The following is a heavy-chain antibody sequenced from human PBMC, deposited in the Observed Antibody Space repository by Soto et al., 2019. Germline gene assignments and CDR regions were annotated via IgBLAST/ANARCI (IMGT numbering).Heavy chain of an antibody. CDR1: GFSLSTSGVG. CDR3: ANRQGGLWFGESQFDY. D-gene: IGHD3-10*01. CDR2: IYWDDDK. V-gene: IGHV2-5*02. J-gene: IGHJ4*02. Sequence: SGPTLVNPTQTLTLTCTFSGFSLSTSGVGVGWIRQPPGKALEWLALIYWDDDKRYSPSLKSRLTITKDTSKNQVVLTMTNMDPVDTATYYCANRQGGLWFGESQFDYWGQGTLVTVSS.